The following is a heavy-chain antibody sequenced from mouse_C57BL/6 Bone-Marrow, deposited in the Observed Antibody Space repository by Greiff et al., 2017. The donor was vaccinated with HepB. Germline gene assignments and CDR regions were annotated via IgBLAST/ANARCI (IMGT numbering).Heavy chain of an antibody. J-gene: IGHJ2*01. V-gene: IGHV14-4*01. D-gene: IGHD2-4*01. CDR2: IDPENGDT. Sequence: VQLQQSGAELVRPGASVKLSCTASGFNIKDDYMHWVKQRPEQGLEWIGWIDPENGDTEYASKCQGKATITADTSSNTAYLQLSSLTSEDTAVYYCTTFYDYYFDYWGQGTTLTVSS. CDR3: TTFYDYYFDY. CDR1: GFNIKDDY.